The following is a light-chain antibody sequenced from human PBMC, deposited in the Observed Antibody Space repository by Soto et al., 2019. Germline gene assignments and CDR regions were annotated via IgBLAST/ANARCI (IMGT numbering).Light chain of an antibody. Sequence: DIQMTQSPSSLSASLGDRVTITCRASQSISSYLNWYQQKPGKAPKLLIYAASSLQSGVPSRFSGSGSGTDFTLTIRSLQPEDFATYYCQQGYSTPYPFGQGTKVDIK. CDR3: QQGYSTPYP. CDR1: QSISSY. CDR2: AAS. V-gene: IGKV1-39*01. J-gene: IGKJ2*01.